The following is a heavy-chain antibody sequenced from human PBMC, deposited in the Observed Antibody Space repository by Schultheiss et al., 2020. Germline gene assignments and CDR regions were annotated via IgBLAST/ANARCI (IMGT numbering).Heavy chain of an antibody. V-gene: IGHV2-5*01. J-gene: IGHJ5*02. CDR2: IYWNDDK. Sequence: SGPTQVKPTQTLTLTCTFSGFSLSTSGVGVGWIRQPPGKALEWLALIYWNDDKRYSPSLKSRLTITKDTSKNQVVLTMTNMDPVDTATYYCAHSRMDCSGGSCYSGFNWFDPWGQGTLVTVSS. CDR1: GFSLSTSGVG. CDR3: AHSRMDCSGGSCYSGFNWFDP. D-gene: IGHD2-15*01.